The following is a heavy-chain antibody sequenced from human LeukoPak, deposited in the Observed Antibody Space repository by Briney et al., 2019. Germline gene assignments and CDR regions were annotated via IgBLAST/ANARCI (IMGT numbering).Heavy chain of an antibody. D-gene: IGHD2-2*01. V-gene: IGHV4-34*01. CDR1: GGSFSGYY. Sequence: SETLSLTCAVYGGSFSGYYWSWIRQPPGKGLEWIGEINHSGSTNYNPSLKSRVTISVDTSKNQFSLKLSSVTAADTAVYYCARLRVVPGAMGNFDYWGQGTLVTVSS. J-gene: IGHJ4*02. CDR3: ARLRVVPGAMGNFDY. CDR2: INHSGST.